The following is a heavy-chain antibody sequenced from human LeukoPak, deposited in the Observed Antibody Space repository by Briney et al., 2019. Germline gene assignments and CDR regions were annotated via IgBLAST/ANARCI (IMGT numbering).Heavy chain of an antibody. CDR1: GYTFTGYY. CDR2: INPNSGGT. J-gene: IGHJ6*03. Sequence: ASVKVSCKASGYTFTGYYMHWVRQAPGQGLEWMGWINPNSGGTNYAQKFQGRVTMTRDTSISTAYMELSRLRSDDTAVYYCARDSKGFWSGYYTNYYYYMDVWGKGTTVTVSS. CDR3: ARDSKGFWSGYYTNYYYYMDV. D-gene: IGHD3-3*01. V-gene: IGHV1-2*02.